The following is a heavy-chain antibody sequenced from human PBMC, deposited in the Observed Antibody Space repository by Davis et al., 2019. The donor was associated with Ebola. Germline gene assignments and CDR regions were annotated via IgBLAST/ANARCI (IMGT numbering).Heavy chain of an antibody. V-gene: IGHV3-49*03. CDR3: TREPKFDWLLGVFDY. CDR1: GFTFGDYA. Sequence: GESLKISCTASGFTFGDYAMSWYRQAPGKGLEWVGFIRSKAYGGTTEYAASVKGRFTISRDDSKSIAYLQMNSLKTEDTAVYYCTREPKFDWLLGVFDYWGQGTLVTVSS. CDR2: IRSKAYGGTT. D-gene: IGHD3-9*01. J-gene: IGHJ4*02.